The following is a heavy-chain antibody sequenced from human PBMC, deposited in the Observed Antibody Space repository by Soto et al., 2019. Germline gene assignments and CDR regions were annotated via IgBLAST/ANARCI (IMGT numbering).Heavy chain of an antibody. D-gene: IGHD3-3*01. CDR1: CGSFSGYY. V-gene: IGHV4-34*01. CDR3: ARSLAADLWSGYLRYYYYYGMDV. J-gene: IGHJ6*02. Sequence: PSETLSLTCAVYCGSFSGYYWSWIRQPPGKGLEWIGEINHSGSTNYNPSLKSRVTISVDTSKNQFSLKLSSVTAADTAVYYCARSLAADLWSGYLRYYYYYGMDVWGQGTTDTVSS. CDR2: INHSGST.